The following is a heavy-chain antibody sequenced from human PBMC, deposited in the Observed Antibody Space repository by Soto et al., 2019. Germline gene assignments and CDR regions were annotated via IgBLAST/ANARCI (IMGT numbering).Heavy chain of an antibody. V-gene: IGHV3-15*07. J-gene: IGHJ6*02. Sequence: EVQLVESGGGLVKPGGSLRLSCAGSGFSFSNARMNWVRQAPGKGLEWVGRIKRKIDGEATDYAAPVKGRFTVSRDDSKSALYLHMNSLKGDDTAVYYCTTGSVEGVWGQGTTVTVSS. CDR3: TTGSVEGV. CDR2: IKRKIDGEAT. CDR1: GFSFSNAR. D-gene: IGHD2-15*01.